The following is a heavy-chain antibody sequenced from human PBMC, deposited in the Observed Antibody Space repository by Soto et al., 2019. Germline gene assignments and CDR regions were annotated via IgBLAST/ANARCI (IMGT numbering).Heavy chain of an antibody. CDR3: ARGLYARWELLYYYYGMDV. D-gene: IGHD1-26*01. J-gene: IGHJ6*02. CDR2: IKQDGSEK. Sequence: EVQLVESGGGLVQPGGSLRLSCAASGFTFSSYWMSWVRQAPGKGLEWVANIKQDGSEKYYVDSVKGRFTISRDNAKNSLYLQMNSLRVEDTAVYYCARGLYARWELLYYYYGMDVRDQGTTVTVSS. V-gene: IGHV3-7*03. CDR1: GFTFSSYW.